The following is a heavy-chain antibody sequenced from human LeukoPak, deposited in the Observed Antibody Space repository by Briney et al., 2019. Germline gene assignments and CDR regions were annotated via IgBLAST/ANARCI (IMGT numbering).Heavy chain of an antibody. J-gene: IGHJ5*02. CDR3: VRDYFCSGGTCDDCFDP. D-gene: IGHD2-15*01. V-gene: IGHV1-8*01. CDR1: GYTFTSYD. Sequence: ASVKVSCKASGYTFTSYDINWVRQATGQGLEWMGWMNPNSGNTGYAQKFQGRVTMTRNTSISTAYMELSSLGSDDTAVYYCVRDYFCSGGTCDDCFDPWGQGTLVTVSS. CDR2: MNPNSGNT.